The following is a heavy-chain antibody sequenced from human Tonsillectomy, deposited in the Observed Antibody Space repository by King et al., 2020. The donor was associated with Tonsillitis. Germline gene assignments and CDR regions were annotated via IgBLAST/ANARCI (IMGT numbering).Heavy chain of an antibody. CDR3: TASMIVDYYYGMDV. Sequence: VQLVESGGGLVKPGGSLRLSCAASGFTFSNAWMSWVRQAPGKGLEWVGRIKSKTDGGTTDYASPVKGRCTISRDDSKNTLYLQMNSLKTEDTAVYYCTASMIVDYYYGMDVWGQGTTVTVSS. CDR2: IKSKTDGGTT. J-gene: IGHJ6*02. D-gene: IGHD3-22*01. CDR1: GFTFSNAW. V-gene: IGHV3-15*01.